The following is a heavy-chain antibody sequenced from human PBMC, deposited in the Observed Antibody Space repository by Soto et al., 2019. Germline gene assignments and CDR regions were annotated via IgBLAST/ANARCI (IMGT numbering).Heavy chain of an antibody. CDR2: ISSSSSTI. D-gene: IGHD5-18*01. V-gene: IGHV3-48*01. CDR1: GLTFSSYS. CDR3: ARGKQLWFV. J-gene: IGHJ4*02. Sequence: EVQLVESGGGLVQPGGSLRLSCAASGLTFSSYSMNWVRQAPGKGLEWVSYISSSSSTIYYADSVKGRFTISRDNAKNSLYLQMNSLRAEDTAVYYCARGKQLWFVWGQGTLVTVSS.